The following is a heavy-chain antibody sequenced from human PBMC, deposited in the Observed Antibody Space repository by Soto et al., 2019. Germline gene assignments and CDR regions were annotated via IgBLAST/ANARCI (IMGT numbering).Heavy chain of an antibody. V-gene: IGHV1-69*01. CDR2: IIPIFGTA. J-gene: IGHJ4*02. CDR1: GVPFSNYA. CDR3: ARGSHSPGIAVAGYYY. D-gene: IGHD6-19*01. Sequence: QVQLVQSGAEVKKPGSSVKVSCKASGVPFSNYAFTWVRQAPGQGLEWMGGIIPIFGTANYAQKFQGRVTITADESKSTAYMELSSLTSEDTAMYYCARGSHSPGIAVAGYYYWGQGTLVTVSS.